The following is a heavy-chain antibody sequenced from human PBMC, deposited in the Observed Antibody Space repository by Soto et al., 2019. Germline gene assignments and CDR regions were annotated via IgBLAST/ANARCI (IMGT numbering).Heavy chain of an antibody. V-gene: IGHV3-30-3*01. D-gene: IGHD3-22*01. J-gene: IGHJ4*02. CDR3: AGSLYSYSSGYYDRFAA. Sequence: PGGSLRLSCAPSGFTFSNYAMHWVRQAPGKGLEWVAVISYDGSNKYYADSVKGRFTISRDNSKNTLYLQMNSLRAEDTAVYYCAGSLYSYSSGYYDRFAAWGQGTLVTVSS. CDR2: ISYDGSNK. CDR1: GFTFSNYA.